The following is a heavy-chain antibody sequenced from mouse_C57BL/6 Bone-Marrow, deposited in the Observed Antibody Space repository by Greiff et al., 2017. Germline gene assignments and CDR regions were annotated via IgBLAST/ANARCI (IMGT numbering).Heavy chain of an antibody. CDR3: AREGDGSTRAWLAY. Sequence: QVQLQQPGAELVMPGASVKLSCKASGYTFTSYWMHWVKQRPGQGLEWIGEIDPSDSYTNYNQKFKGKSTVTVDKSSSTAYMQLSSLTSEDSAVYYCAREGDGSTRAWLAYWGQGTLVTVSA. CDR2: IDPSDSYT. D-gene: IGHD1-1*01. V-gene: IGHV1-69*01. J-gene: IGHJ3*01. CDR1: GYTFTSYW.